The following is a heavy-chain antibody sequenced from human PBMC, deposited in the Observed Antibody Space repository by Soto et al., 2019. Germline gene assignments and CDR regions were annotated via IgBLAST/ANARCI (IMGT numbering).Heavy chain of an antibody. CDR3: ATTYVRYPYFDY. V-gene: IGHV4-4*02. CDR1: DGYFNVNNW. CDR2: IHHSGTT. D-gene: IGHD3-9*01. J-gene: IGHJ4*02. Sequence: PSETLSLSCAVSDGYFNVNNWWSWDRQPPGKGLEWIGEIHHSGTTNYNPSLKSRVTVSVDMSKNQFSLKLSSVTAADTAVYYCATTYVRYPYFDYWGQGTLVTVSS.